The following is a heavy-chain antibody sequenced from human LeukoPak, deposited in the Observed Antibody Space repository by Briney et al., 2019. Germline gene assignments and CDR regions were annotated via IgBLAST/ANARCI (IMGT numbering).Heavy chain of an antibody. CDR3: ARDGYCSGGSCLWYFDY. CDR2: MNPNSGNT. D-gene: IGHD2-15*01. Sequence: ASVKVSCKASGYTFTSYDINWVRQATGQGLEWMGWMNPNSGNTGYAQKFQGRVTMTRNTSISTAHMELSRLRSDDTAVYYCARDGYCSGGSCLWYFDYWGQGTLVTVSS. V-gene: IGHV1-8*01. CDR1: GYTFTSYD. J-gene: IGHJ4*02.